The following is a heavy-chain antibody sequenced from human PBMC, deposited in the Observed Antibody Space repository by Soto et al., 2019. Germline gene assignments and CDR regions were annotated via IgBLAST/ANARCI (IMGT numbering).Heavy chain of an antibody. CDR2: TLYDGRKK. Sequence: QVQLVESGGGVVQPGRSLRLSCAPSGFSFNNYGIHWVRQAPGKGLEWVAGTLYDGRKKYYADSVKGRFTISRDNSKNTVHLQMNSLRTEDTAVYFCAKIYRQWLNEGRDPFDIWGQGTMVAVSS. J-gene: IGHJ3*02. CDR1: GFSFNNYG. D-gene: IGHD6-19*01. CDR3: AKIYRQWLNEGRDPFDI. V-gene: IGHV3-30*18.